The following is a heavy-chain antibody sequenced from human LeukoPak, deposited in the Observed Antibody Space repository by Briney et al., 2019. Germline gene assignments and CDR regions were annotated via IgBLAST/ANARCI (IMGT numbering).Heavy chain of an antibody. CDR1: GYIFTDYY. CDR3: ARGPAVAGTLARDY. D-gene: IGHD6-19*01. Sequence: EASVKVSCKASGYIFTDYYMHWVRQAPGQELGWMGRINPNSGGTNYAQKLQGRVTMTTDTSTSTAYMELRSLRSDDTAVYYCARGPAVAGTLARDYWGQGTLVTVSS. CDR2: INPNSGGT. J-gene: IGHJ4*02. V-gene: IGHV1/OR15-1*04.